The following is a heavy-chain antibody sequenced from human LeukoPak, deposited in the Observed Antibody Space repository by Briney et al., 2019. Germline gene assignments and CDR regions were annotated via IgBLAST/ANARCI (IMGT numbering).Heavy chain of an antibody. CDR1: GGSINSHY. D-gene: IGHD2-15*01. V-gene: IGHV4-59*11. J-gene: IGHJ3*02. CDR2: IYNSGSI. Sequence: PSETLSLTCTVSGGSINSHYCNWIRQSPGKGLEWIGYIYNSGSINYNPSLKSRVTISVDTSKNQFSLKLSPVTAADTAIYYCATKVRGGFDIWGQGTMVTVSS. CDR3: ATKVRGGFDI.